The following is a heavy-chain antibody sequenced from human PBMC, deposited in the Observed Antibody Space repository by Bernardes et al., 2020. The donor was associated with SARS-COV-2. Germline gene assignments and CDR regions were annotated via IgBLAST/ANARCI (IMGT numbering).Heavy chain of an antibody. CDR1: GISFSASA. Sequence: QDSCKASGISFSASAFPWVRQARGQRPEWVGWIIIGSGTTNYAEKFQGRVSITRDMSTATAYMELRSLSAEDTAIFYCAAARRGMAMPYWGKGTPLNVSS. CDR3: AAARRGMAMPY. V-gene: IGHV1-58*01. D-gene: IGHD3-10*01. J-gene: IGHJ6*04. CDR2: IIIGSGTT.